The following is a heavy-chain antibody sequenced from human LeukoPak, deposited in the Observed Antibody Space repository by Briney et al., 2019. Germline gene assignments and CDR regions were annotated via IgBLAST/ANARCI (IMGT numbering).Heavy chain of an antibody. CDR3: ARVRWSYYYGMDV. CDR2: ISGSGGST. D-gene: IGHD3-3*01. V-gene: IGHV3-11*01. Sequence: GGSLRLSCAASGFTVSSNYMSWVRQAPGKGLEWVSAISGSGGSTYYADSVKGRFTISRDNAKNSLYLQMNSLRAEDTAVYYCARVRWSYYYGMDVWGQGTTVIVSS. J-gene: IGHJ6*02. CDR1: GFTVSSNY.